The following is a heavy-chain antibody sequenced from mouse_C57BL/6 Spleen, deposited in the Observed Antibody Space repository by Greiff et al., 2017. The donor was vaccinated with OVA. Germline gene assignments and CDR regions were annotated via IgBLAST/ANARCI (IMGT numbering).Heavy chain of an antibody. J-gene: IGHJ2*01. V-gene: IGHV1-15*01. Sequence: VQLQQSGAELVRPGASVTLSCKASGYTFTDYEMHWVKQTPVHGLEWIGAIDPETGGTAYNQKFKGKAILTADKSSSTAYMELRSLTSEDSAVYYCTVTGITTGFDYWGQGTTLTVSS. CDR3: TVTGITTGFDY. CDR2: IDPETGGT. CDR1: GYTFTDYE. D-gene: IGHD1-1*01.